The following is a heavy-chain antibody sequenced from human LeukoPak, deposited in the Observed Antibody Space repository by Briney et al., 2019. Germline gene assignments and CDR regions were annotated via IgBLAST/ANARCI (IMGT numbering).Heavy chain of an antibody. Sequence: GGSLRLLCAASGLTFKKYAMAWVRQSPGKGLEWVSTISDTGGSTYYADSVKGRHTISRDNSKNTVYLQMNSLRAEDTAIYYCAKSYYDSSGFEYWGQGTLVTVSS. D-gene: IGHD3-22*01. V-gene: IGHV3-23*01. CDR3: AKSYYDSSGFEY. CDR2: ISDTGGST. CDR1: GLTFKKYA. J-gene: IGHJ4*02.